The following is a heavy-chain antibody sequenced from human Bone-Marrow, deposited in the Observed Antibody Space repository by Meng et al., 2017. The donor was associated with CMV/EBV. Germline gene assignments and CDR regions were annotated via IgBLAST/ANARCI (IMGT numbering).Heavy chain of an antibody. V-gene: IGHV3-23*01. CDR2: IRGSGGGT. J-gene: IGHJ4*02. D-gene: IGHD2-21*01. CDR3: AKDGPYCGGDCYQGYFDY. Sequence: GESLKISCAASGFTFSSYAMSWVRQAPGKGLEWVSAIRGSGGGTYYADSVKGRFTISRDNSMNTLYLRMNSLRAEDTAVYHCAKDGPYCGGDCYQGYFDYWGQGTLVTVPS. CDR1: GFTFSSYA.